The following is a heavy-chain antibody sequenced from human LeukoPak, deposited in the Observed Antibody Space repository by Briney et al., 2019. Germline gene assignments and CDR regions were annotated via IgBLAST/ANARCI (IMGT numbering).Heavy chain of an antibody. D-gene: IGHD2-15*01. V-gene: IGHV1-46*01. CDR2: IIPSDGFT. CDR1: GYTFSSYY. Sequence: ASVKVSCKASGYTFSSYYVHWVRQAPGQGLEWMGMIIPSDGFTIYAQKFQGRVTMTEDTSTDTAYMELSSLRSEDTAVYYCATVGRYCSGGSCREVAFDIWGQGTMVTVSS. J-gene: IGHJ3*02. CDR3: ATVGRYCSGGSCREVAFDI.